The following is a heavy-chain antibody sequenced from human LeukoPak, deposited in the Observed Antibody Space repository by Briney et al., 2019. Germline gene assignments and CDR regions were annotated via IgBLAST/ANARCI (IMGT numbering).Heavy chain of an antibody. V-gene: IGHV3-23*01. CDR2: ISGSGGST. CDR1: GFTFSSYG. D-gene: IGHD5-18*01. Sequence: PGGSLRLSCAASGFTFSSYGMSWVRQAPGKGLEWISAISGSGGSTYYADSVKGRFTISRDNSKNTLYLQMNSLRAEDTAVYYCAKGQDGYSYGSDWYFDLWGRGTLVTVSS. CDR3: AKGQDGYSYGSDWYFDL. J-gene: IGHJ2*01.